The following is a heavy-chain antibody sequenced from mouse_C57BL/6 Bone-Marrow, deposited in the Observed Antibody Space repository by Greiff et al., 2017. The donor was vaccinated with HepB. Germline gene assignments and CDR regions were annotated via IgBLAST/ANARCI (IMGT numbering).Heavy chain of an antibody. CDR1: GYTFTDYY. D-gene: IGHD2-3*01. Sequence: VQLMESGAELVRPGASVKLSCKASGYTFTDYYINWVKQRPGQGLEWIARIYPGSGNTYYNEKFKGKATLTAEKSSSTAYMQLSSLTSEDSAVYFCARSRWLLQFAYWGQGTLVTVSA. V-gene: IGHV1-76*01. CDR3: ARSRWLLQFAY. CDR2: IYPGSGNT. J-gene: IGHJ3*01.